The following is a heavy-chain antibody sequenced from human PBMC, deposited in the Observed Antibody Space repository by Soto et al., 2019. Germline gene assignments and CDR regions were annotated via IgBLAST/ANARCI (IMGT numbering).Heavy chain of an antibody. Sequence: ASVKVSCKASGYTFTVYYMHWVRQAPGQGLEWMGWINPKSGGTMYPQKFQGRVTMTWDTSISTAYMALTRLRSDDTAVYYCARDLAKVGGSAGFDYWGQGTLVTVSP. CDR1: GYTFTVYY. V-gene: IGHV1-2*02. J-gene: IGHJ4*02. CDR2: INPKSGGT. CDR3: ARDLAKVGGSAGFDY. D-gene: IGHD1-26*01.